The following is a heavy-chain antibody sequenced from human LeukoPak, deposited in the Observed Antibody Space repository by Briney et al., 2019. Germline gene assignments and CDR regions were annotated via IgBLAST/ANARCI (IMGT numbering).Heavy chain of an antibody. V-gene: IGHV4-59*08. CDR3: ANLPTISYYYYYMDV. CDR2: ISSSGST. J-gene: IGHJ6*03. D-gene: IGHD2-2*01. Sequence: ASETLSLTCTVSGGSISNYYWSWIRQPPGKGLEWIGYISSSGSTNYNPSLKSRVSISVDASKNQFSLRLTSVAAADSAVYYCANLPTISYYYYYMDVWGKGTTVTVSS. CDR1: GGSISNYY.